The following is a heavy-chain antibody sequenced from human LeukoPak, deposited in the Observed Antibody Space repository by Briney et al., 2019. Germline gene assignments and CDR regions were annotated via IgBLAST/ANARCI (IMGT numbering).Heavy chain of an antibody. CDR3: ARVPQVASVFDY. CDR1: GYTFTSYY. J-gene: IGHJ4*02. CDR2: INPNSGGT. V-gene: IGHV1-2*02. Sequence: ASVKVSCKASGYTFTSYYMHWVRQAPGQGLEWMGWINPNSGGTNYAQKFQGRVTMTRDTSISTAYMELSRLRSDDTAVYYCARVPQVASVFDYWGQGTLVTVSS. D-gene: IGHD2-21*01.